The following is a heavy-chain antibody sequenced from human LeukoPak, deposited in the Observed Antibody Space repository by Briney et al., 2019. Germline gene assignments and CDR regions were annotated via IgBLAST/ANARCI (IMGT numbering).Heavy chain of an antibody. CDR1: GFNFADYA. D-gene: IGHD3-10*01. CDR2: ISGSGGST. J-gene: IGHJ4*02. V-gene: IGHV3-23*01. Sequence: GRSLRLSCAASGFNFADYAMHWVRQAPGKGLEWVSAISGSGGSTYYADSVKGRFTISRDNSKNTLYLQMNSLRAEDTAVYYCAKGALLWFGELLSQYFDYWGQGTLVTVSS. CDR3: AKGALLWFGELLSQYFDY.